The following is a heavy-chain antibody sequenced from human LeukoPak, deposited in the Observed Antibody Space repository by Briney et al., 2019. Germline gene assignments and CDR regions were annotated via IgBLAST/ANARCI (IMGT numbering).Heavy chain of an antibody. CDR3: ARVDGYKFFVY. CDR2: ISYDGSNK. D-gene: IGHD5-24*01. CDR1: GFTFSSYG. Sequence: SGGSLRLSCAASGFTFSSYGMHWVRQAPGKGLEWVAVISYDGSNKYYADSVKGRFTISRDNSKNTLYLQMNSLRAEDTAVYYCARVDGYKFFVYWGQGTLVTVSS. V-gene: IGHV3-30*03. J-gene: IGHJ4*02.